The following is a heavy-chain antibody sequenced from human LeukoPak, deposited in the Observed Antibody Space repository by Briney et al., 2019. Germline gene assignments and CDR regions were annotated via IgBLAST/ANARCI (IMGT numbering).Heavy chain of an antibody. J-gene: IGHJ4*02. V-gene: IGHV1-18*01. CDR2: ISAYNGNT. D-gene: IGHD3-16*02. CDR1: GYTFTIYG. Sequence: ASVTVSCTASGYTFTIYGISWVRQAPGQGLEWMGWISAYNGNTNYAQKLQGRVTMTTDTSTSTAYMELRSLRSDDTAVYYCARGPDYDYVWGSYRGGLYYFDYWGQGTLVTVSS. CDR3: ARGPDYDYVWGSYRGGLYYFDY.